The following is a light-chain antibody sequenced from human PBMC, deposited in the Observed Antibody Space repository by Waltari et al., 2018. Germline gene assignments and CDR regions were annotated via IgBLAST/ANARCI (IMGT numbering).Light chain of an antibody. CDR2: EVT. J-gene: IGLJ2*01. CDR3: SSYSRGSSFVL. CDR1: SGDIGCFAL. Sequence: QSALTQPASVSGSPGQSITISCTGTSGDIGCFALVSWYQQHPGKVPRLLIYEVTTRPSGVSSRFSGSKSDNSATLTISALQTEDEADYYCSSYSRGSSFVLFGGGTRLTVL. V-gene: IGLV2-23*02.